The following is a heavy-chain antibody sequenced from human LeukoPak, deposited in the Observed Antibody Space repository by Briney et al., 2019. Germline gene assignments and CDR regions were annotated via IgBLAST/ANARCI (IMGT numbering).Heavy chain of an antibody. CDR1: GYTFTGYY. J-gene: IGHJ4*02. V-gene: IGHV1-2*02. D-gene: IGHD6-13*01. CDR2: INPNSGGT. Sequence: GASVKVSCKASGYTFTGYYMHWVRQAPGQGLEWMGWINPNSGGTNYAQKFQGRVTMTRDTSISTAYMELSRLRSDDTAVYYCARFGSFGGYPSIAAAGIDYWGQGTLVTVSS. CDR3: ARFGSFGGYPSIAAAGIDY.